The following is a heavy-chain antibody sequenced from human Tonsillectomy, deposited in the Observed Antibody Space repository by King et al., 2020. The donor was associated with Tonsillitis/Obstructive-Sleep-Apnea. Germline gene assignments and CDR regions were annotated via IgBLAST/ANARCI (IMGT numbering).Heavy chain of an antibody. J-gene: IGHJ4*02. Sequence: DVQLVESGGGLVQPGGSLRLSCSASGFTFSSYSMHWVRQAPGKGLEYVSGINNDGGYTPSADSVKGRFSISRDNSKNTRYLQMNSLRVEDTALYYCVKSLSQGLAPHDCWGRGSLVTVSP. CDR3: VKSLSQGLAPHDC. D-gene: IGHD3-3*02. CDR2: INNDGGYT. CDR1: GFTFSSYS. V-gene: IGHV3-64D*06.